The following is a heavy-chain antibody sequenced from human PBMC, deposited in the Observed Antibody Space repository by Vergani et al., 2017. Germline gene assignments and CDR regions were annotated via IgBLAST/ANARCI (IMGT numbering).Heavy chain of an antibody. D-gene: IGHD3-22*01. Sequence: VQLVESGGGLVQPGGSLRLSCAASGFTFSSYAMSWVRQAPGKGLEWVSAISGSGGSTYYADSVKGRFTISRDNSKNTLYLQMNSLRAEDTAVYYCAKDQRGPGSWIVVVTYFDYWGQGTLVTVSS. CDR2: ISGSGGST. CDR1: GFTFSSYA. J-gene: IGHJ4*02. V-gene: IGHV3-23*04. CDR3: AKDQRGPGSWIVVVTYFDY.